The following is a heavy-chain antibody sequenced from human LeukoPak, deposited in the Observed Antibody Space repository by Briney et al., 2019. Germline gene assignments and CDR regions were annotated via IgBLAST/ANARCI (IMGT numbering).Heavy chain of an antibody. D-gene: IGHD3-10*01. V-gene: IGHV3-30-3*01. Sequence: PGGSLRLSCAASGFTFSSYAMHWVRQAPGKGLEWVAVISYDGSNKYYADSVKGRFTISRDNSKNTLYLQMNSLRAEDTAVYYCARITMVRGVSVEDYWGQGTLVTVSS. CDR1: GFTFSSYA. CDR2: ISYDGSNK. CDR3: ARITMVRGVSVEDY. J-gene: IGHJ4*02.